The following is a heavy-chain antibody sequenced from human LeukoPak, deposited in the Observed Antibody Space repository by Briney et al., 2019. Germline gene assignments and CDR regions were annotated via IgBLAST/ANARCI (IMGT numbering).Heavy chain of an antibody. CDR3: ASITMVRGVITLDYYYYGMDV. CDR1: GYTFTSYG. J-gene: IGHJ6*02. V-gene: IGHV1-18*01. CDR2: ISTFNYNI. D-gene: IGHD3-10*01. Sequence: ASVKVSCKASGYTFTSYGISWVRQAPGQGLEWMGWISTFNYNIKYAQKVQGRVTMTTDTSASTAYMELRSLRSEDTAVYYCASITMVRGVITLDYYYYGMDVWGQGTTVTVSS.